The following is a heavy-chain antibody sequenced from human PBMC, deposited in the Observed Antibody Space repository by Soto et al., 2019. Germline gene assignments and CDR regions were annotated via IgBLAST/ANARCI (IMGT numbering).Heavy chain of an antibody. J-gene: IGHJ6*02. CDR3: AKNGQLPYYYYGMDV. CDR1: GDSISSRNW. V-gene: IGHV4-4*02. Sequence: SETLSLTCAVSGDSISSRNWWSWVRQPPGKGLEWIGEISHGGNTNYNPSLQSRVTISVDTSKNQFSLKLSSVTSDDTAVYYCAKNGQLPYYYYGMDVWGQGTTVTVSS. D-gene: IGHD1-26*01. CDR2: ISHGGNT.